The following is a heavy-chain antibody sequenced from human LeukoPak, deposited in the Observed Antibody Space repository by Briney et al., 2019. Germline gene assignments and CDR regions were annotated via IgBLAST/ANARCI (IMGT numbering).Heavy chain of an antibody. Sequence: GGSLRLSCAASGFTFSDYYMSWIRQAPGKGLEWVSYISSSSSYTNYADSVKGRFTISRDNAKNSLYLQMNSLKAEDTAVFYCARYYDILTGNYTSIGYWGQGTLVTVLS. CDR3: ARYYDILTGNYTSIGY. CDR2: ISSSSSYT. D-gene: IGHD3-9*01. V-gene: IGHV3-11*06. CDR1: GFTFSDYY. J-gene: IGHJ4*02.